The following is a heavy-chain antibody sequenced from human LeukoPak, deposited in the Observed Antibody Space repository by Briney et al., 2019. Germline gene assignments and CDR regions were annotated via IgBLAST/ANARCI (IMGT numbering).Heavy chain of an antibody. CDR1: GFTLSNYE. Sequence: GGFLRLSCGVSGFTLSNYEMNWVRQVPGKGLEWVAYISTSGRTTYYADSVKGRFTISRDNAENSLYLQMNSLRAEDTAVYYCARTRSSSSDFDHWGQGTLVSVSS. D-gene: IGHD6-6*01. CDR3: ARTRSSSSDFDH. V-gene: IGHV3-48*03. J-gene: IGHJ4*02. CDR2: ISTSGRTT.